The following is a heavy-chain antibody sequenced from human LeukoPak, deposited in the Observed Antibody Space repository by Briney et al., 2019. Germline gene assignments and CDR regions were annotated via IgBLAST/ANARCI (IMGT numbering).Heavy chain of an antibody. V-gene: IGHV4-59*01. CDR2: IYYSGST. CDR1: GGSISSYY. Sequence: SETLSLTCTVSGGSISSYYWSWIRQPPGKGLEWIGYIYYSGSTTYNPSLKSRVTISVDTSKNQFSLRLTSVTAADTAVYYCARVSYCGGDCYANWFDPWGQGTLVTVSS. J-gene: IGHJ5*02. D-gene: IGHD2-21*02. CDR3: ARVSYCGGDCYANWFDP.